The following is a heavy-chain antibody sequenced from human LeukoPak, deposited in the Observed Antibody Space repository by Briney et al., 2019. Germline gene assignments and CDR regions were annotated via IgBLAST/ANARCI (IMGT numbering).Heavy chain of an antibody. CDR1: GFTFSSYA. Sequence: PGGSLRLSCAASGFTFSSYAIHWVRQAPGKGLEWVAVISYDGSNKYYADSVKGRFTISRDNSKNTLYLQMNSLRAEDTAMYYCARDRAGITMVRGVAQGSKLAYYYYYGMDVWGKGTTVTVSS. CDR3: ARDRAGITMVRGVAQGSKLAYYYYYGMDV. CDR2: ISYDGSNK. D-gene: IGHD3-10*01. J-gene: IGHJ6*04. V-gene: IGHV3-30*14.